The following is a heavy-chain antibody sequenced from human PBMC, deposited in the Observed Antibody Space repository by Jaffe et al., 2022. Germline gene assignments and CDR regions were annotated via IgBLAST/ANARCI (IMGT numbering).Heavy chain of an antibody. D-gene: IGHD5-12*01. CDR2: IYYSGST. CDR3: ARGEMATILPYYYYMDV. V-gene: IGHV4-59*01. CDR1: GGSISSYY. J-gene: IGHJ6*03. Sequence: QVQLQESGPGLVKPSETLSLTCTVSGGSISSYYWSWIRQPPGKGLEWIGYIYYSGSTNYNPSLKSRVTISVDTSKNQFSLKLSSVTAADTAVYYCARGEMATILPYYYYMDVWGKGTTVTVSS.